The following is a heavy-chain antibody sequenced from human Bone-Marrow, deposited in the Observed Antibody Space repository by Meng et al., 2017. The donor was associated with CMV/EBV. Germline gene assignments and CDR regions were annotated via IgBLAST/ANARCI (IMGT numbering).Heavy chain of an antibody. CDR1: GYTFTGYY. J-gene: IGHJ4*02. V-gene: IGHV1-18*04. D-gene: IGHD3-10*01. CDR2: ISAYNGNT. Sequence: ASVKVSCKASGYTFTGYYMHWVRQAPGQGLEWMGWISAYNGNTKYAQKLQGRVTMTTDTSTSTAYMELRSLRSDDTAVYYCARDHKGSGSYGPLQDYWGQGTLVTVSS. CDR3: ARDHKGSGSYGPLQDY.